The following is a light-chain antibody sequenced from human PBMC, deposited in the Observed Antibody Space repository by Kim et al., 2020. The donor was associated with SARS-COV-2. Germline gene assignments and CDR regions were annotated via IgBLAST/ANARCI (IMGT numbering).Light chain of an antibody. CDR2: GAS. J-gene: IGKJ4*01. Sequence: SPEERVTLSCRASQTVSNKLAWYQQKLGRAPRLLIYGASTRATGIPARFSGSGSGTDFTLTISSLQSEDFAIYYCQQYDSWPPLTFGGGTKVDIK. V-gene: IGKV3-15*01. CDR1: QTVSNK. CDR3: QQYDSWPPLT.